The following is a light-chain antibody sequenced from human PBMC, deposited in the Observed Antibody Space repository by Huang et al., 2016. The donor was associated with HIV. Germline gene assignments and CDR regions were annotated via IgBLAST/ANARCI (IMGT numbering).Light chain of an antibody. CDR3: QQRSNWPPWT. V-gene: IGKV3-11*01. CDR2: DAS. Sequence: EIVLTQSPATLSWSPGERATLSCRASQSVSSYLAWYQQKPGQAPRLLIYDASNRATGIPPRFSGRCSGTYFTLTISSLEPEDFAVYYCQQRSNWPPWTFGQGTKVEIK. CDR1: QSVSSY. J-gene: IGKJ1*01.